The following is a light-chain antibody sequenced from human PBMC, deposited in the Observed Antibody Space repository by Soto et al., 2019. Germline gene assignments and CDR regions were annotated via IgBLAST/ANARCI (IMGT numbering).Light chain of an antibody. CDR3: QQRSNWPPT. J-gene: IGKJ3*01. V-gene: IGKV3-11*01. CDR2: DAS. CDR1: QSVSRY. Sequence: EVVLTQSPATLSLSPGERATLSCRASQSVSRYLSWYQQKPGQAPRLLIYDASTRATGIPARFSGSGSGTDFALNISSLESEDFAVYYCQQRSNWPPTFGPWTKVDVK.